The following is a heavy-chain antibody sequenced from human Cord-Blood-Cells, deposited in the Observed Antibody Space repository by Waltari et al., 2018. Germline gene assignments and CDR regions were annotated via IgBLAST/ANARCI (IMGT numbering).Heavy chain of an antibody. Sequence: EVQLLESGGGLVQPGGSLRLSCAASGFPFSRYAMSWVRQAPGKGLAWVSAISGSGGSTYYADAVKGRFTSSRDNAKNTLYLQMNSLRAEDTAVYYCAKETGYDILTGYYFDYWGQGTLVTVSS. CDR2: ISGSGGST. D-gene: IGHD3-9*01. CDR3: AKETGYDILTGYYFDY. J-gene: IGHJ4*02. V-gene: IGHV3-23*01. CDR1: GFPFSRYA.